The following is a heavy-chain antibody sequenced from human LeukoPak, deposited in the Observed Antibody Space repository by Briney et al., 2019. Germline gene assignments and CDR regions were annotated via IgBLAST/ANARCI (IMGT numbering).Heavy chain of an antibody. J-gene: IGHJ6*02. CDR2: IYWDDDK. CDR1: GFSLSTSGVG. Sequence: SGPTLVNPTQTLTLTCTFSGFSLSTSGVGVGRIRQPPGKALEWLALIYWDDDKRCSPSLKSRLTITKDTSKNQVVLTMTNMDPVDTATYYCGRWPIDYYYYGMDVWGQGTTVTVSS. D-gene: IGHD6-13*01. CDR3: GRWPIDYYYYGMDV. V-gene: IGHV2-5*02.